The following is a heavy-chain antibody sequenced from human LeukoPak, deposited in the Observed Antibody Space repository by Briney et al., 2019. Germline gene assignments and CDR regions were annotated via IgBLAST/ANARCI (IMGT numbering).Heavy chain of an antibody. J-gene: IGHJ4*02. D-gene: IGHD3-10*01. Sequence: SETLSLTCTVSGGSISSYYCSWIRQPPGKGLEWIGYIYYSGGTNYNPSLKSRVTISVDASKNQFSLKVRSVTAADTAVYYCATVGGRGPDYWGQGTLVTVSS. V-gene: IGHV4-59*01. CDR1: GGSISSYY. CDR3: ATVGGRGPDY. CDR2: IYYSGGT.